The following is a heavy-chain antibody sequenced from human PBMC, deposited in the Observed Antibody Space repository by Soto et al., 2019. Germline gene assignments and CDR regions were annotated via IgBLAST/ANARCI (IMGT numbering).Heavy chain of an antibody. D-gene: IGHD3-10*01. Sequence: QVQFVQSGAEVKKXXASVKISCQASGYXFTTYPXXWVRQAPXQGLEXMGWXGAGSGNRRFSQRFQGRVTITRDTPASTAYMELSSLRSEDTAVYYCARGSQGSSSLLASYYYGMDVWGQGTTVIVSS. V-gene: IGHV1-3*01. CDR3: ARGSQGSSSLLASYYYGMDV. CDR1: GYXFTTYP. J-gene: IGHJ6*02. CDR2: XGAGSGNR.